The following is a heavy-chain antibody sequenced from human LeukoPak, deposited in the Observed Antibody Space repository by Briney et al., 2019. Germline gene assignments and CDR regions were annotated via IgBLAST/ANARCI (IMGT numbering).Heavy chain of an antibody. CDR2: INAYNGNT. J-gene: IGHJ4*02. CDR1: GYIFSSYG. CDR3: ARLVLGSGSRGFDY. V-gene: IGHV1-18*01. D-gene: IGHD3-10*01. Sequence: ASVKVSCKASGYIFSSYGISWVRQAPGQGLEWLGWINAYNGNTNYAQKLQGRVTMTTDTSTSTAYIELRSLRSDDTADFYCARLVLGSGSRGFDYWGQGTLVTVSS.